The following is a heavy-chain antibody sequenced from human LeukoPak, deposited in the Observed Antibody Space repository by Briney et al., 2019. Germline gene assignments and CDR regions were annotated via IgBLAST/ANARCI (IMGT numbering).Heavy chain of an antibody. D-gene: IGHD6-6*01. V-gene: IGHV4-39*07. Sequence: PSETLSLTCTVSGGSISSSSYYWGWIRQPPGKGLEWIGSIYYSGSTYYNPSLKSRVTISVDTSKNQFSLKLSSVTAADTAVYYCARDNKGGIAARGRYYCYMDVWGKGTTVTVSS. J-gene: IGHJ6*03. CDR2: IYYSGST. CDR3: ARDNKGGIAARGRYYCYMDV. CDR1: GGSISSSSYY.